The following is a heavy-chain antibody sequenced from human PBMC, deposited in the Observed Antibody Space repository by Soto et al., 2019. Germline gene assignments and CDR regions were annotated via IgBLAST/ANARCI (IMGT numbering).Heavy chain of an antibody. V-gene: IGHV3-15*01. CDR2: IKSKTDGGTA. CDR1: GFTFSNAW. CDR3: TTSTYRYCSGGGCYGGFDY. J-gene: IGHJ4*02. Sequence: GGSLRLSCAASGFTFSNAWMSWVRQAPGKGLEWVGRIKSKTDGGTAVYAAPVKGRFTISRDDSKNTLYLQMNSLKTEDTAVYYCTTSTYRYCSGGGCYGGFDYWGEGTLVTVSS. D-gene: IGHD2-15*01.